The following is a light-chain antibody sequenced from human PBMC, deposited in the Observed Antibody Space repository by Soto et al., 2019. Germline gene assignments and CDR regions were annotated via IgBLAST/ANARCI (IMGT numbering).Light chain of an antibody. CDR2: DAS. Sequence: DIQMIQSPSSLSASVGDRVTITCQASQEISNYLNWYQQKPGKAPKLLIYDASNLERGVPSRFSGRGSGTDFTFTISSLQPEDFATNYGQQYYHLPRTFGRGTKVEIK. CDR1: QEISNY. CDR3: QQYYHLPRT. V-gene: IGKV1-33*01. J-gene: IGKJ1*01.